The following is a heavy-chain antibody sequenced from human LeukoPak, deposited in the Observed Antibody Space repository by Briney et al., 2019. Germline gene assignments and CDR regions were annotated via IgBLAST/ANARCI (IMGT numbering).Heavy chain of an antibody. CDR3: ARDKVARAVAGPTSH. D-gene: IGHD6-19*01. J-gene: IGHJ4*02. Sequence: PGGSLRLSCAASGFTFGSYSMNWVRQAPGKGLEWVSSISSSSSYIYYADSVKGRFTISRDNAKNSLYLQMNSLRAEDTAVYYCARDKVARAVAGPTSHWGQGTLVTVSS. CDR2: ISSSSSYI. CDR1: GFTFGSYS. V-gene: IGHV3-21*01.